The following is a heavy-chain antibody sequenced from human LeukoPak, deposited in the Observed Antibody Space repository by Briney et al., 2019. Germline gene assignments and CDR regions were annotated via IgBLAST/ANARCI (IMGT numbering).Heavy chain of an antibody. V-gene: IGHV4-4*02. CDR2: TSHSGST. Sequence: SETLSLTCAVSGDSISSSNWWSWVRQPPGKGLGWIGETSHSGSTNYNPSLKSRVTISLDKSKNQLSLKLNSVTAADTAVYYCAKNPPSTMTPPTGDSWGQGTLVTVSS. CDR1: GDSISSSNW. J-gene: IGHJ4*02. D-gene: IGHD2-2*01. CDR3: AKNPPSTMTPPTGDS.